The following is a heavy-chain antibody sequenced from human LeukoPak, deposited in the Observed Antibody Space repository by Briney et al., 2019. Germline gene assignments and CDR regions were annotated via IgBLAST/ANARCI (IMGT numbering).Heavy chain of an antibody. V-gene: IGHV4-39*01. Sequence: PSETLSLTCTVSGGSISSSAYYWGWIRQPPGKGLEWIGTIYYSGSTNYNPSLKSRVTMSVDTSKNQLSLKLNSLTAADTAVYYCTRRVKNSSDYWGQGTLVTVSS. CDR3: TRRVKNSSDY. D-gene: IGHD6-6*01. CDR2: IYYSGST. CDR1: GGSISSSAYY. J-gene: IGHJ4*02.